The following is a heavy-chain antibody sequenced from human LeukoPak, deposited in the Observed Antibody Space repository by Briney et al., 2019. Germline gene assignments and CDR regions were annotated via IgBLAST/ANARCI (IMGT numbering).Heavy chain of an antibody. Sequence: SGGSLRLSCAASGFTFSSSGMHWVRQAPGKGLEWVAVIWYDGSNKYYADSVKGRFTISRDNSKNTLFLQMNSLRAEDTALYYCAKDGFGEIAIDNWGQGTLVTVSS. CDR2: IWYDGSNK. CDR1: GFTFSSSG. J-gene: IGHJ4*02. CDR3: AKDGFGEIAIDN. D-gene: IGHD3-10*01. V-gene: IGHV3-33*06.